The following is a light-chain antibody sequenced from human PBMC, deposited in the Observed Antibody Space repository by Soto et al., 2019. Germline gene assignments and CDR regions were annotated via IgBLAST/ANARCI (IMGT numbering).Light chain of an antibody. CDR3: QQYGSSPQT. CDR2: GAS. J-gene: IGKJ4*01. CDR1: QSVSSSF. V-gene: IGKV3-20*01. Sequence: EIVLTQSPGTLSLSPGERATLSCRASQSVSSSFLAWYQHKPGQAPRLLIQGASSRATGIPDRFSGRGSGTDFTLTISRLEPEDFAMYYCQQYGSSPQTFGGGTKVDI.